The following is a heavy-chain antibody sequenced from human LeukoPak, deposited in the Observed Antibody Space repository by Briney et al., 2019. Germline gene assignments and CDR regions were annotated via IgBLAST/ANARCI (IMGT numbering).Heavy chain of an antibody. CDR2: IIPIFGTA. V-gene: IGHV1-69*13. CDR3: ATSPMTGPYYFDY. D-gene: IGHD3-9*01. CDR1: GGTFSSYA. J-gene: IGHJ4*02. Sequence: SVKVSCKASGGTFSSYAISWVRQAPGQGLEWMGVIIPIFGTANYAQKFQGRVTITADESTSTAYMELSSLRSEDTAVYYCATSPMTGPYYFDYWGQGTLVTVSS.